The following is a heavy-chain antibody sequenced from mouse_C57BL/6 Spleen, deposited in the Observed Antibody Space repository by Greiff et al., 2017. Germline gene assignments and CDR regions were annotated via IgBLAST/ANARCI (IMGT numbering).Heavy chain of an antibody. CDR1: GYAFTNYL. J-gene: IGHJ2*01. D-gene: IGHD2-3*01. CDR2: INPGSGGT. CDR3: ARDDGYVFDY. Sequence: QVQLKESGAELVRPGTSVKVSCKASGYAFTNYLIEWVKQRPGQGLEWIGVINPGSGGTNYNEKFKGKATLTADKSSSTAYMQLSSLTSEDSAVYFCARDDGYVFDYWGQGTTLTVSS. V-gene: IGHV1-54*01.